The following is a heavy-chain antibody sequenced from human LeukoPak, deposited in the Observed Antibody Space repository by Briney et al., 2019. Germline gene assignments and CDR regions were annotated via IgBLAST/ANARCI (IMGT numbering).Heavy chain of an antibody. V-gene: IGHV3-23*01. CDR1: GFTFSSYA. CDR2: ISGSGGST. Sequence: GGSLRLSCAASGFTFSSYAMSWVRQAPGKGLEWVSAISGSGGSTYYADSVKGRFTISRDNSKNTLYLQKNSLRAEDTAVYYCARDEVGGLDPWGQGTLVTVSS. D-gene: IGHD3-16*01. CDR3: ARDEVGGLDP. J-gene: IGHJ5*02.